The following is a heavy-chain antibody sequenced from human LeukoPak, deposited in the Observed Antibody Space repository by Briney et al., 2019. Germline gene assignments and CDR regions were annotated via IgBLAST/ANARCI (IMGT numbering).Heavy chain of an antibody. Sequence: SETLSLTRTVSGGSLSSSIYYWDWLRHPLGKGLEWIRSIHYSGTTYYNPSLKSRVTISVATAKNPFSLTLTSLTTPATAVYCCCRGAEETEYWGQGTLVTVSS. CDR3: CRGAEETEY. CDR2: IHYSGTT. D-gene: IGHD1-26*01. CDR1: GGSLSSSIYY. V-gene: IGHV4-39*07. J-gene: IGHJ4*02.